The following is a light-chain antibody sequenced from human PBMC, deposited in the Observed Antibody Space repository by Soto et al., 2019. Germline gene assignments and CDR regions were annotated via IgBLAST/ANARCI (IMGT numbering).Light chain of an antibody. Sequence: QXVLPQPTSVSGSTGESIAIPCTVTRSDFVGFNYVSWSQQHPGKAPQLMIYHVSNRPSGVSNRFSGSKSGNTASLTISGLQAEDEADYYCSSYTSSSTLISGTGT. CDR2: HVS. J-gene: IGLJ1*01. CDR3: SSYTSSSTLI. V-gene: IGLV2-14*01. CDR1: RSDFVGFNY.